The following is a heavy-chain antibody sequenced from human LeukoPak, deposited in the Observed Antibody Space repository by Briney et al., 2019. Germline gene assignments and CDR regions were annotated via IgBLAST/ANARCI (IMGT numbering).Heavy chain of an antibody. CDR1: GGTFSSYA. CDR3: ASTAAWRKEYYFDY. CDR2: IIPIFGTA. Sequence: SVKVSCKASGGTFSSYAIRWERQAPGQWLEWMGGIIPIFGTANYAQKFQGRVTITADESTSTAYMELSSLRSEDTAVYYCASTAAWRKEYYFDYWGQGTLVTVSS. J-gene: IGHJ4*02. D-gene: IGHD3-10*01. V-gene: IGHV1-69*13.